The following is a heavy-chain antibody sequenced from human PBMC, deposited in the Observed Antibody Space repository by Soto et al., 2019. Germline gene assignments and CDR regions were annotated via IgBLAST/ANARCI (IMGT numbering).Heavy chain of an antibody. D-gene: IGHD3-22*01. Sequence: QVQLVESGGGVVQPGRFLRLSCAASGFTFSSYGMHWVRQAPGKGLEWVAVIWYDGSNKYYADSVKGRFTISRDKSKNAQYLQMNSLRAEDTGVYYSARDTYYYDSSGSKPLLPLGYYFDYWGQGTPVTVSS. CDR3: ARDTYYYDSSGSKPLLPLGYYFDY. J-gene: IGHJ4*02. CDR1: GFTFSSYG. V-gene: IGHV3-33*01. CDR2: IWYDGSNK.